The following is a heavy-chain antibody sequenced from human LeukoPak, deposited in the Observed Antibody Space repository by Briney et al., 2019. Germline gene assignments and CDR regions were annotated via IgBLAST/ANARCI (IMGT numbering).Heavy chain of an antibody. CDR1: GYTFTSNY. D-gene: IGHD5-24*01. Sequence: ASVKVSRKAFGYTFTSNYMHWVRQAPGQGPEWMGVISPSGGSTTYAQKFQGRVTLTRDMSTSADYLELSSLRSEDTAVYYCARDNSVRDEAWWFNPWGQGTLVTVSS. J-gene: IGHJ5*02. V-gene: IGHV1-46*01. CDR2: ISPSGGST. CDR3: ARDNSVRDEAWWFNP.